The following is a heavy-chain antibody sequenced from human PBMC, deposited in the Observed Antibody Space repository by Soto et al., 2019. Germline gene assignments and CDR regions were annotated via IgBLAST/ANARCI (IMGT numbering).Heavy chain of an antibody. D-gene: IGHD2-15*01. Sequence: LSLTCTFSGFSIISFCYYLSWIRQHPWKGLEFIGYIYYSGSTYYNPSLKSRVTISVDKSKNQFSLKLSSVTAADTAVYYCARTLAVVADNLKWFDHWGQGTLVTVSS. CDR3: ARTLAVVADNLKWFDH. V-gene: IGHV4-31*03. J-gene: IGHJ5*02. CDR2: IYYSGST. CDR1: GFSIISFCYY.